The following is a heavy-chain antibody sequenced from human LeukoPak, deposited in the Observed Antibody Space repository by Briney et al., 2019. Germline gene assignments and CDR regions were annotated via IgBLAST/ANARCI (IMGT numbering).Heavy chain of an antibody. CDR2: INPNSGGT. CDR3: ARHRNDFHRRREDY. Sequence: GASVKVSCKASGYTFTGYYMHWVRQAPGQGLEWMGWINPNSGGTNYAQKFQGRVTLTTDTSTSTAYMELRSLISDDTAFYYCARHRNDFHRRREDYWGQGTLVTVSS. D-gene: IGHD2-21*02. V-gene: IGHV1-2*02. CDR1: GYTFTGYY. J-gene: IGHJ4*02.